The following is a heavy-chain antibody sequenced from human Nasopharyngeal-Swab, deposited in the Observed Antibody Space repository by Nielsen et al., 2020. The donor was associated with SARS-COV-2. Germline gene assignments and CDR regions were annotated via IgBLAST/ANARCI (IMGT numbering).Heavy chain of an antibody. J-gene: IGHJ6*02. CDR1: GFIFKNYA. Sequence: GESLKISCSASGFIFKNYAMNWVRQAPGRGLEWVSAISGADDSTKYADSVKGRFTISRDNSKNTLYLQMNSLRAEDTAVYYCARDPRGLWDSYGMDVWGQGTTVTVSS. CDR2: ISGADDST. D-gene: IGHD1-26*01. CDR3: ARDPRGLWDSYGMDV. V-gene: IGHV3-23*01.